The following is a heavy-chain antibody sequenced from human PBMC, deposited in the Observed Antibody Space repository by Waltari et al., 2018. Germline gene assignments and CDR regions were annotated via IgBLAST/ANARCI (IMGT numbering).Heavy chain of an antibody. CDR3: VKELDSSGYLSFFDY. J-gene: IGHJ4*02. V-gene: IGHV3-30*18. CDR2: VSGDGSIK. CDR1: GFSFRRYG. Sequence: VPLVESGGGVVQSGKSLRLSCAASGFSFRRYGMQWVRQAPGKGLEWVAVVSGDGSIKLYADALKGRFTISRDNSKNTLSLQMNNLTPEDTAVYYCVKELDSSGYLSFFDYWGQGTRVTVSS. D-gene: IGHD3-22*01.